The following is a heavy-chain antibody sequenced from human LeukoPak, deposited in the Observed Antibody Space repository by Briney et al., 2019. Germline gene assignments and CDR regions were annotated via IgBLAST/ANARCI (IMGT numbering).Heavy chain of an antibody. D-gene: IGHD3-16*01. J-gene: IGHJ4*02. Sequence: RGGSLRLSCTVSIFTFSMSAMWGVPRARGRGLVWVSDISISGGSTFYADSVKGRFTISRDNSKNTLYLQMSSLRAEDTALYYCAKEIRSNDYWGQGTLVTVSS. CDR2: ISISGGST. CDR1: IFTFSMSA. CDR3: AKEIRSNDY. V-gene: IGHV3-23*01.